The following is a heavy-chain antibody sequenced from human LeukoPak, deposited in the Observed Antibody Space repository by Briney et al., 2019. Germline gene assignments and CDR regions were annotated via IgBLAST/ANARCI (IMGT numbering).Heavy chain of an antibody. V-gene: IGHV4-34*01. D-gene: IGHD4-23*01. CDR3: ARGPNYGGNSKDFDY. CDR1: GGSFSGYY. Sequence: SETLSVTCAVYGGSFSGYYWSWIRQPPGEGLGRIGEINHSVSTNYNPSLKSRVTISVDTSKNQFSLKLSSVTAADTAVYYCARGPNYGGNSKDFDYWGQGTLVTVSS. J-gene: IGHJ4*02. CDR2: INHSVST.